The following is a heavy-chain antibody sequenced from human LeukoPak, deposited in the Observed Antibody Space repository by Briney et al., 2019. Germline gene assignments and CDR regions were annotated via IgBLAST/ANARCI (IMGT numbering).Heavy chain of an antibody. CDR1: GYTFTNYD. Sequence: GASVKVSRKASGYTFTNYDINWVRQAPGQGLEWMGGIIPIFGTANYAQKFQGRVTITADESTSTAYMELSSLRSEDTAVYYCARDLGNYGDYGDYYGMDVWGQGTTVTVSS. CDR2: IIPIFGTA. D-gene: IGHD4-17*01. V-gene: IGHV1-69*13. CDR3: ARDLGNYGDYGDYYGMDV. J-gene: IGHJ6*02.